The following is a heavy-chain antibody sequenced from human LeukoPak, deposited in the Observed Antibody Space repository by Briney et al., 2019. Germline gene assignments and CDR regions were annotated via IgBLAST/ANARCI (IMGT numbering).Heavy chain of an antibody. D-gene: IGHD2-15*01. J-gene: IGHJ4*02. Sequence: SENLSLTCAVYGGTFSGYYWSWIRQSPGKGLEWIGEINPGGSTNYNPSLESRVIISVDTSKNQFSLKMDSVRAADTAVYYCAREDCSGGDCTSFDYWGQGTLVTVSS. CDR2: INPGGST. CDR1: GGTFSGYY. CDR3: AREDCSGGDCTSFDY. V-gene: IGHV4-34*01.